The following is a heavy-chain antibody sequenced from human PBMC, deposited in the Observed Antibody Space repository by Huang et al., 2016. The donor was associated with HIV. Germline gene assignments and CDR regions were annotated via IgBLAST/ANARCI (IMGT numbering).Heavy chain of an antibody. V-gene: IGHV1-2*02. J-gene: IGHJ4*02. D-gene: IGHD6-6*01. CDR2: INPKRGGT. CDR3: ARDWSFGSSTSPAD. CDR1: GYTFTDSN. Sequence: QVQLVQSGAEVKNPGASVRVSCKASGYTFTDSNIHWVRQAPGQGLEWRGWINPKRGGTIYAKRFQGRITMTRDTTISTVHMDLRRIQSDDTAVYFCARDWSFGSSTSPADWGQGTLVTVSS.